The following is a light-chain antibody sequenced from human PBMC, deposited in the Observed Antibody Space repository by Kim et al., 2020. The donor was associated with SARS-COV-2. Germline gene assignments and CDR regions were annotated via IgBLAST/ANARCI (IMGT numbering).Light chain of an antibody. Sequence: SLTMSCTGTSSGIGGSDYVSWYQQHPGTAPKLIICEVNNRPSGVSNRFSGSKSGNTASLTISGLQTEDEAEYYCSSHRDSTTLDVFGTWTKVTVL. V-gene: IGLV2-14*01. CDR1: SSGIGGSDY. J-gene: IGLJ1*01. CDR2: EVN. CDR3: SSHRDSTTLDV.